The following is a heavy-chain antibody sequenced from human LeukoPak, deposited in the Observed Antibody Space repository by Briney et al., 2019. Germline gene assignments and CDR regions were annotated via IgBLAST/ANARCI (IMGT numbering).Heavy chain of an antibody. CDR1: GGSISSGSYY. D-gene: IGHD4-17*01. V-gene: IGHV4-61*02. CDR3: ARDLTTVTTHYYYYYMDV. CDR2: IYTSGST. Sequence: SETLSLTCTVSGGSISSGSYYWSWIRQPAGKGLEWIGRIYTSGSTNYNPSLKSRVTMSVDTSKNQFSLKLSSVTAADTAVYYCARDLTTVTTHYYYYYMDVWGKGTTVTISS. J-gene: IGHJ6*03.